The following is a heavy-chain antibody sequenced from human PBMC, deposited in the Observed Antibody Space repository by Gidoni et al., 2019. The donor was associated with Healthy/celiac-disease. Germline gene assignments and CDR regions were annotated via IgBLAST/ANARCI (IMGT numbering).Heavy chain of an antibody. Sequence: EVQLVESGGGLVKPGGSLRLSCAASGFTFSSYSMNWVRQAPGKGLEWVSSISSSSSYIYYADSVKGRFTISRDNAKNSLYLQMNSLRAEETAVYYCARAVDDAFDIWGQGTMVTVSS. CDR2: ISSSSSYI. D-gene: IGHD2-15*01. J-gene: IGHJ3*02. CDR1: GFTFSSYS. CDR3: ARAVDDAFDI. V-gene: IGHV3-21*01.